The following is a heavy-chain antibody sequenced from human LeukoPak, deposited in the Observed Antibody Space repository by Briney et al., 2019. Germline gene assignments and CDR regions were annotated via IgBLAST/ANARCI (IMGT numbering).Heavy chain of an antibody. CDR3: ATAGNDLVDY. D-gene: IGHD6-13*01. CDR2: IYYSGST. V-gene: IGHV4-59*08. CDR1: GGSISSYY. Sequence: SETLSLTCTVSGGSISSYYWSWIRQPPGKGLEWIGYIYYSGSTNYNPSLKSRVTISVDTSKNQFSLKLSSATAADTAVYYCATAGNDLVDYWGQGTLVTVSS. J-gene: IGHJ4*02.